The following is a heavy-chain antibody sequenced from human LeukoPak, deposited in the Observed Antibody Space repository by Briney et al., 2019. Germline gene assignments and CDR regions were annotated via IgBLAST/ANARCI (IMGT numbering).Heavy chain of an antibody. J-gene: IGHJ4*01. CDR2: ISYDGSNK. CDR3: VNYYYGSGSYYSNY. Sequence: GRSLRLSCAASGFTFSSYGMHWVRQAPGKGLEWVAVISYDGSNKYYADSVKGRFTISRDNSKNTLYLQMNSLRAEDTAVYYCVNYYYGSGSYYSNYWGHGTLVTVSS. CDR1: GFTFSSYG. V-gene: IGHV3-30*18. D-gene: IGHD3-10*01.